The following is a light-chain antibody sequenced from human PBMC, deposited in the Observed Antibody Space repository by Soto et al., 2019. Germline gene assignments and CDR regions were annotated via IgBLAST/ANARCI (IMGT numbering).Light chain of an antibody. CDR1: QSVSSN. CDR3: QQYNNWPRT. J-gene: IGKJ5*01. Sequence: EIVMTQSPATLSVSPGERATISCRASQSVSSNLAWYQQKPGQAPRLLIYGASTRATGIPARFSGSGSGTEFTLTISSLQSEDFAVYYCQQYNNWPRTFGQGTLLEIK. CDR2: GAS. V-gene: IGKV3-15*01.